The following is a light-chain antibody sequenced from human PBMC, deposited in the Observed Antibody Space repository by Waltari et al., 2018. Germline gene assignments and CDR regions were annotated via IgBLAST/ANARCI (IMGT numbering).Light chain of an antibody. CDR3: AAWDDSLNGYV. CDR1: SSNIGSNT. CDR2: SNN. V-gene: IGLV1-44*01. J-gene: IGLJ1*01. Sequence: QSVLPQPPSASGAPGQGVTIPCSGSSSNIGSNTVNWYQQLPGTAPKLLIYSNNQRPSGVPDRFSASKSGTSASLAISGLQSEDEADYYCAAWDDSLNGYVFGTGTKVSVL.